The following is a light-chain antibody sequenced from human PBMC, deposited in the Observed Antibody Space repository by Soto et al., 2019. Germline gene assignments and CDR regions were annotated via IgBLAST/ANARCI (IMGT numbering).Light chain of an antibody. CDR1: QSLSSSH. V-gene: IGKV3-20*01. CDR3: QQYRSSIT. Sequence: EIVLTQSPGTLSLSPGESATLSCRASQSLSSSHLAWYQQKPGQAPRLLIYGTSSMATGIPDRFSGSGSGTDFTLTVSRLEPEDFAVYYCQQYRSSITFGQGTRLEIK. J-gene: IGKJ5*01. CDR2: GTS.